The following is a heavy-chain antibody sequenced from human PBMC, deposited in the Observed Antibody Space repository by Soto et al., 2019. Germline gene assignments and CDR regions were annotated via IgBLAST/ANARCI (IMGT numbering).Heavy chain of an antibody. J-gene: IGHJ3*02. CDR3: AKDTDFWSGWVFDI. V-gene: IGHV3-23*01. D-gene: IGHD3-3*01. CDR1: GFTFSSYA. Sequence: GESLKISCAASGFTFSSYAMSWVRQAPGKGLEWVSAISGSGGSTYYADSVKGRFTISRDNSKNTLYLQMNSLRAEDTAEYYCAKDTDFWSGWVFDIWGQGTMVTVSS. CDR2: ISGSGGST.